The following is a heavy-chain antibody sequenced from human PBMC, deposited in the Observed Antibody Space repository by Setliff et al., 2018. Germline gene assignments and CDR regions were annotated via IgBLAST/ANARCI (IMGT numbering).Heavy chain of an antibody. D-gene: IGHD2-15*01. CDR3: ARDRVVVLAGRRGFYFDY. CDR1: GDSISSFSYY. CDR2: IYDSGKT. V-gene: IGHV4-39*07. J-gene: IGHJ4*02. Sequence: PSETLSLTCTVPGDSISSFSYYWGWIRQPPGKGLEWIGTIYDSGKTYYNPSLKSRVTISVDTSKNQFSLKLNSVTAADTAVYYCARDRVVVLAGRRGFYFDYWGQGTLVTVSS.